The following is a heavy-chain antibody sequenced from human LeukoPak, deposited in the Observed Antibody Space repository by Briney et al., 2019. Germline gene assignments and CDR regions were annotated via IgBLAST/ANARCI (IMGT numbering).Heavy chain of an antibody. CDR1: GGSISSSSYY. CDR3: ASGQMVRGVIIEYYFDY. J-gene: IGHJ4*02. D-gene: IGHD3-10*01. Sequence: SETLSLTCTVSGGSISSSSYYWSWIRQPPGKGLEWIGYIYYSGSANYNPSLKSRVTISVDTSKNQFSLKLSSVTAADTAVYYCASGQMVRGVIIEYYFDYWGQGTLVTVSS. CDR2: IYYSGSA. V-gene: IGHV4-61*05.